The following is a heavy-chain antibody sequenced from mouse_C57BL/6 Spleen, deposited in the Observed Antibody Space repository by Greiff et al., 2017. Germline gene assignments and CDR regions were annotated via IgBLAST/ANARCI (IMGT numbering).Heavy chain of an antibody. CDR3: ARNWDGWFAY. J-gene: IGHJ3*01. D-gene: IGHD4-1*01. CDR2: ISSGSSTI. Sequence: EVQGVESGGGLVKPGGSLKLSCAASGFTFSDYGIHWVRQAPEKGLEWVAYISSGSSTIYYADTVKGRFTISRDNAKNTLFLQMTSLRSEDTAMYYCARNWDGWFAYWGQGTLVTVSA. CDR1: GFTFSDYG. V-gene: IGHV5-17*01.